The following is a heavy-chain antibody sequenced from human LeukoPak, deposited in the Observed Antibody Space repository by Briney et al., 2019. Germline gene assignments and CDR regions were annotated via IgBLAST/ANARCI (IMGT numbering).Heavy chain of an antibody. D-gene: IGHD1-7*01. Sequence: SETLSLTCAVYGGSFSGYYWGWIRQPPGKGLEWIGSIYHSGSTYYNPSLKSRVTISVDTSKNQFSLKLSSVTAADTAVYYCARLLLELRDGRGDYWGQGTLVTVSS. V-gene: IGHV4-38-2*01. J-gene: IGHJ4*02. CDR1: GGSFSGYY. CDR2: IYHSGST. CDR3: ARLLLELRDGRGDY.